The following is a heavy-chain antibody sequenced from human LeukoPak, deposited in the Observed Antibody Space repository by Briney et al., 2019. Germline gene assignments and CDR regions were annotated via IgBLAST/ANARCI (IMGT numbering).Heavy chain of an antibody. CDR2: IKGDGTEI. J-gene: IGHJ4*02. CDR3: ARVGVEPYYFDY. V-gene: IGHV3-7*01. CDR1: GFSITDHH. Sequence: GGSLRLSCAGAGFSITDHHMDWVRQAPGKGLEWVANIKGDGTEINYVDSVKGRFTISRDNSKNTLYLQMNSLRAEDTAVYYCARVGVEPYYFDYWGRGTLVTVSS. D-gene: IGHD2-15*01.